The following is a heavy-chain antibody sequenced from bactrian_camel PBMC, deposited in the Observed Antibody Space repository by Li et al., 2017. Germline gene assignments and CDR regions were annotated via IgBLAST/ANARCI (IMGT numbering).Heavy chain of an antibody. D-gene: IGHD7*01. V-gene: IGHV3S42*01. CDR2: INNYGTGT. CDR3: AKDLGVHGWQFDY. Sequence: VQLVESGGGLVQPGGSLRLSCAASGFTFGLYDMTWVRQAPGKGLEWVSTINNYGTGTRYAGSVKGRFTITRDNTKNTLYLQLNSLKTEDTAMYYCAKDLGVHGWQFDYWGQGTQVTVS. J-gene: IGHJ4*01. CDR1: GFTFGLYD.